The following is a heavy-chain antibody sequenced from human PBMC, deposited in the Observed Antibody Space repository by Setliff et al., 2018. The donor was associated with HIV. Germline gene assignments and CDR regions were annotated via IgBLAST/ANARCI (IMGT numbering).Heavy chain of an antibody. D-gene: IGHD5-18*01. CDR2: IYTSGST. CDR1: GGSISSHY. CDR3: ARHNTGYSYGYDYYYNYMDV. V-gene: IGHV4-59*08. J-gene: IGHJ6*03. Sequence: SETLSLTCTVSGGSISSHYWSWIRQPPGKGLEWIGHIYTSGSTNYNPYLKSRVTISVDTSKNQFSLKLSSVTAADTAVYYCARHNTGYSYGYDYYYNYMDVWGKGTTVTVSS.